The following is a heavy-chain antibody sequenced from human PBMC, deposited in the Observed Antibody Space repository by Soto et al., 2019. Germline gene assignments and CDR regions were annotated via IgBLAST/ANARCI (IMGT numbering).Heavy chain of an antibody. CDR1: GFTFSSYG. D-gene: IGHD1-7*01. CDR3: AKDRRAGGNLGFYSEF. J-gene: IGHJ4*02. CDR2: SSATGAGT. V-gene: IGHV3-23*01. Sequence: EVQLLESGGGLVQPGGSLRLSCAASGFTFSSYGMTWVRQAPGKGLEWVSFSSATGAGTYYADSVKGRFTISRDNSKNTPYLQMTRPGADDTAVYFCAKDRRAGGNLGFYSEFRGQGALVIVSS.